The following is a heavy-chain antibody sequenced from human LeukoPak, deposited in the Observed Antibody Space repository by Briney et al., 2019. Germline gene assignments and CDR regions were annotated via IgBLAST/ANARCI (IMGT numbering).Heavy chain of an antibody. CDR1: GFTFSSYW. Sequence: PGGSLRLSCAASGFTFSSYWMSWVRQAPGKGLEWVANIKQDGSEKYYVDSVKGRFTISRDNAKNSLYLQMNSLRAEDTAVYYCARELVRPYYYYGMDVWGQGTTVTVSS. V-gene: IGHV3-7*01. CDR2: IKQDGSEK. CDR3: ARELVRPYYYYGMDV. D-gene: IGHD6-6*01. J-gene: IGHJ6*02.